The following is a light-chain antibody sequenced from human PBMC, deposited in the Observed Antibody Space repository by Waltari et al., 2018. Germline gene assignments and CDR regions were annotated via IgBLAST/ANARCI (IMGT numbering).Light chain of an antibody. CDR2: DIN. CDR3: CSCVGRNIYWV. CDR1: SSDVGATNF. Sequence: QSALTQPRSVSGSPGQSVTIPCTGTSSDVGATNFVSWYQHHPDKAPKLIIYDINKRPSGVPDRFSGSKSGNTASLTISGLQAEDEADYYCCSCVGRNIYWVFGGGTKLTVL. V-gene: IGLV2-11*01. J-gene: IGLJ3*02.